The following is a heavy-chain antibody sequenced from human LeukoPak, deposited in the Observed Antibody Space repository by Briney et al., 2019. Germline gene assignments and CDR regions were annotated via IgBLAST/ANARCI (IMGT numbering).Heavy chain of an antibody. CDR3: ARLALDSSGYNYPDF. Sequence: GGSLRLSCAAPGFTISSYEMNWVRQAPGKGLEWVSFISSSGSTMYYADSMKGRFTISRDNAGNSLYLQMSSLRVEDTAVYYCARLALDSSGYNYPDFWGQGTLVTVSS. D-gene: IGHD3-22*01. CDR1: GFTISSYE. V-gene: IGHV3-48*03. J-gene: IGHJ4*02. CDR2: ISSSGSTM.